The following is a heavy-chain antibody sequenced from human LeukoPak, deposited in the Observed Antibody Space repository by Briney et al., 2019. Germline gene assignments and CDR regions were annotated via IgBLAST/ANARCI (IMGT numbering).Heavy chain of an antibody. CDR1: GFTFSSYW. J-gene: IGHJ3*01. CDR3: GKDPNGDYVGAFDF. D-gene: IGHD4-17*01. CDR2: IKQDGSEK. Sequence: GGSLRLSCAASGFTFSSYWMSWVRQAPGKGLEWVANIKQDGSEKYYVDSVKGRFTISRDNAKNSLYVQMNSLRAEDTALYFCGKDPNGDYVGAFDFWGPGTMVTVSS. V-gene: IGHV3-7*03.